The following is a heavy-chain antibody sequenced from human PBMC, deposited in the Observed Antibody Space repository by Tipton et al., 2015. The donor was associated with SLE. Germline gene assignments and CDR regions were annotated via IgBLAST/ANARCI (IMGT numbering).Heavy chain of an antibody. V-gene: IGHV4-38-2*02. Sequence: TLSLTCTVSGYSIRTGYYWGWIRQPPGKGLVWIGEISHSGNTKYNPSLKSRLTISVDTSKNQFSLKLSSVTAADTAVYYCARLIAARLPFDYWGKGTLVTVSS. CDR2: ISHSGNT. J-gene: IGHJ4*02. CDR3: ARLIAARLPFDY. CDR1: GYSIRTGYY. D-gene: IGHD6-6*01.